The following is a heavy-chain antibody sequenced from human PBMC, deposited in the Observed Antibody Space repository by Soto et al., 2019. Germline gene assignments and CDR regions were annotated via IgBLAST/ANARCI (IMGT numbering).Heavy chain of an antibody. D-gene: IGHD2-2*01. V-gene: IGHV1-69*13. CDR2: IIPIFGTA. CDR1: GGTFSSYA. CDR3: AREDIVVVPAAQNYYYYGMDV. J-gene: IGHJ6*02. Sequence: SVKVSCKASGGTFSSYAISWVRQAPGQGLEWLGGIIPIFGTANYAQKFQGRVTITADESTSTAYMELSSLRSEDTAVYYCAREDIVVVPAAQNYYYYGMDVWGQGTTVTVSS.